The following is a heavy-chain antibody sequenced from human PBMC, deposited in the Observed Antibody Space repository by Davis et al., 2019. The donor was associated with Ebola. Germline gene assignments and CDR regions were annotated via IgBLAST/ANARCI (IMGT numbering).Heavy chain of an antibody. CDR1: GFIFSASE. CDR2: TNENGDTV. J-gene: IGHJ3*01. D-gene: IGHD1-26*01. CDR3: ARDRGVGRSPASSAFDL. Sequence: PGGSLRLSCAASGFIFSASEMSWVRQAPGRGLEWISYTNENGDTVYYADSVKGRFTISRDNGRKSLYLEMNSLRVDDAAVYYCARDRGVGRSPASSAFDLWGQGTKVTVSS. V-gene: IGHV3-11*01.